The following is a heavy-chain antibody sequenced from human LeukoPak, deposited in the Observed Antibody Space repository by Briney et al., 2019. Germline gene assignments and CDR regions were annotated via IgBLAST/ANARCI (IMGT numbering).Heavy chain of an antibody. J-gene: IGHJ4*02. V-gene: IGHV3-48*03. CDR2: ISSSGSTI. D-gene: IGHD6-6*01. CDR1: GFTVSSHF. CDR3: ARDLNSSPSYYFDY. Sequence: PGGSLRLSCAASGFTVSSHFMNWVRQAPGKGLEWVSYISSSGSTIYYADSVKGRFTISRDNAKNSLYLQMNSLRAEDTAVYYCARDLNSSPSYYFDYWGQGTLVTVSS.